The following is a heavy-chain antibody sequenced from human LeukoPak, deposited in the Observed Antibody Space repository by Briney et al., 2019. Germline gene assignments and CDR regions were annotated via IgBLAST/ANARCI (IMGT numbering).Heavy chain of an antibody. Sequence: GESLRLSCAASGFTFSSYWMHWVRQAPGRGLVWVSRINGDGSSTSYADSVRGRFTISRDNAKNTLYLQMNSLRAEDTAVYYCARDLAVARDAFDIWGQGTMVTVSS. CDR3: ARDLAVARDAFDI. CDR1: GFTFSSYW. V-gene: IGHV3-74*01. J-gene: IGHJ3*02. CDR2: INGDGSST. D-gene: IGHD6-19*01.